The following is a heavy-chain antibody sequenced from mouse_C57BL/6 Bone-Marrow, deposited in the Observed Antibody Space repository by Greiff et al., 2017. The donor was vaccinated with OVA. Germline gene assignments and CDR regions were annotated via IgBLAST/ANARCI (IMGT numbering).Heavy chain of an antibody. CDR1: GYTFTSYW. Sequence: QVQLKQSGTELVKPGASVKLSCKASGYTFTSYWMHWVKQRPGQGLEWIGNINPSNGGTNYNEKFKSKATLTVDKSSSTAYMQLSSLTSEDSAVYYCATRGYYDYGHWYFDVWGTGTTVTVSS. D-gene: IGHD2-4*01. J-gene: IGHJ1*03. CDR2: INPSNGGT. V-gene: IGHV1-53*01. CDR3: ATRGYYDYGHWYFDV.